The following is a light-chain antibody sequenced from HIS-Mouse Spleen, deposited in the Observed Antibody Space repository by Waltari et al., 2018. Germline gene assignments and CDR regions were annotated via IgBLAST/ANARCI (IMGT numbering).Light chain of an antibody. J-gene: IGKJ2*01. CDR3: QQYYSYPYT. V-gene: IGKV1-8*01. CDR2: AAS. Sequence: AIRMTQSPSSLSASTGYRVTITCRASQGNSSYLAWYQQRPGKAPKLLIYAASTVQSGVPSRFSGSGSGTDFTLTISCLQSEDFATYYCQQYYSYPYTFGQGTKLEIK. CDR1: QGNSSY.